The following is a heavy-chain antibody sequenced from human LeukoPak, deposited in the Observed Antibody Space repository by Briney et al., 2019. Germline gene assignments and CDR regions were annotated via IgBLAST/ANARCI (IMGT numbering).Heavy chain of an antibody. CDR3: ARDTIVATSEKGYYYYGMDV. CDR1: GDSFSSNSAA. J-gene: IGHJ6*02. Sequence: SQTLSLTCAISGDSFSSNSAAWNWIRQSPSRGLEWLGRTYYRSKWYNDYAVSVKSRITINPDTSKNQFSLQLNSVTPEDTAVYYCARDTIVATSEKGYYYYGMDVWGQGTTVTVSS. CDR2: TYYRSKWYN. V-gene: IGHV6-1*01. D-gene: IGHD5-12*01.